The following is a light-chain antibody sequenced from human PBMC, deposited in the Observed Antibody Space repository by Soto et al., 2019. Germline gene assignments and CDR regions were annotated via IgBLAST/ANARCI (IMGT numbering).Light chain of an antibody. V-gene: IGKV1-5*03. J-gene: IGKJ1*01. CDR1: QTISSW. CDR2: KAS. Sequence: DIRMTQSPSTLSGSVGDRVTITGGASQTISSWLAWYQQKPGKAPKLLIYKASTLKSGVPSRFSGSGSGTEFTLTISSLQPDDFATYDCQHYNSYSEAFGQGTKVDIK. CDR3: QHYNSYSEA.